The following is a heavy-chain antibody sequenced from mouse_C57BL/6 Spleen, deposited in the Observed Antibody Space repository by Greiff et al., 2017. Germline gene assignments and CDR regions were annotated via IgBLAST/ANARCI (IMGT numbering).Heavy chain of an antibody. Sequence: QVHVKQPGAELVRPGTSVKLSCKASGYTFTSYWMHWVKQRPGQGLEWIGVIDPSDSYTNYNQKFKGKATLTVDTSSSTAYMQLSSLTSEDSAVYYCARWEGYGDYWGQGTTLTVSS. CDR1: GYTFTSYW. D-gene: IGHD2-14*01. V-gene: IGHV1-59*01. J-gene: IGHJ2*01. CDR2: IDPSDSYT. CDR3: ARWEGYGDY.